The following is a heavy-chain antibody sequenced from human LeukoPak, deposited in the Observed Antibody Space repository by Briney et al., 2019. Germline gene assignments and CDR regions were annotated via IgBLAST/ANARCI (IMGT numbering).Heavy chain of an antibody. CDR3: ARANYHGSGSYCDY. CDR2: ISAYNGNT. J-gene: IGHJ4*02. Sequence: ASVKVSCTASGYTFTSYGISWVRQAPGQGLEWMGWISAYNGNTNYAQKLQGRVTVTTDTSTTTAYMELRSLRSDDTAVYYCARANYHGSGSYCDYWGQGTLVTVSS. CDR1: GYTFTSYG. V-gene: IGHV1-18*01. D-gene: IGHD3-10*01.